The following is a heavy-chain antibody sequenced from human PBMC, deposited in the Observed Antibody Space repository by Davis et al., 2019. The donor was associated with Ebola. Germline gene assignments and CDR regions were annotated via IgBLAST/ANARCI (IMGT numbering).Heavy chain of an antibody. Sequence: PGGSLRLSCAASGFTFSSYSMNWVRQAPGQGLEWVSSISTGSTYIYYADSVKGRFTISRDNAKNTLFLQMNSLRADDTAVYYCARDVAGRAGYWGQGTLVTVSS. CDR2: ISTGSTYI. J-gene: IGHJ4*02. CDR3: ARDVAGRAGY. CDR1: GFTFSSYS. D-gene: IGHD1-14*01. V-gene: IGHV3-21*01.